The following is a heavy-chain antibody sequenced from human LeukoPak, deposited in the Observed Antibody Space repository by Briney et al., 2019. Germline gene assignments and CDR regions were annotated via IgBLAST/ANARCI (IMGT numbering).Heavy chain of an antibody. CDR3: TTETGKWLRFLARESRYYYYYYMDV. Sequence: GGSLRLSCAASGITLSNAWMSWVRQAPGKGLELVGRIKSKSDGGTTDYAAPVKGRFTISRDNSKNTLYLQMNSLKIEDTAVYYCTTETGKWLRFLARESRYYYYYYMDVWGKGTTVTISS. CDR2: IKSKSDGGTT. J-gene: IGHJ6*03. V-gene: IGHV3-15*01. D-gene: IGHD5-12*01. CDR1: GITLSNAW.